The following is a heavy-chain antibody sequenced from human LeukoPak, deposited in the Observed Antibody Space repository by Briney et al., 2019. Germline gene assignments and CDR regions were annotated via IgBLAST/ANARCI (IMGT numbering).Heavy chain of an antibody. V-gene: IGHV1-2*02. CDR3: ASYPRYSSSPPFDY. D-gene: IGHD6-6*01. CDR1: GYTFTGFY. Sequence: ASVKVSCKASGYTFTGFYMYWVRQAPGQGFEWMGWINPNTGGTDYAQKFQGRVTMTRDTSINTAYMELSGLTSDDTAVYYCASYPRYSSSPPFDYWGQGTLVTVSS. J-gene: IGHJ4*02. CDR2: INPNTGGT.